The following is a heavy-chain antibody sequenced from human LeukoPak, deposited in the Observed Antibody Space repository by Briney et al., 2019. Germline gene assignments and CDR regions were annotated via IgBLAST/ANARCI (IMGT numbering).Heavy chain of an antibody. CDR1: GFTFVDYG. J-gene: IGHJ4*02. D-gene: IGHD3-3*02. Sequence: PGGSLRLSCATSGFTFVDYGLSWVRRAPGKGLEGLCAINYNGAITDYADSLKGRFTISRDNAKNSLYLRMDSLRAEDTALYYCARDRLGPSFSVSHFDLWGQGTLVTVSS. V-gene: IGHV3-20*04. CDR2: INYNGAIT. CDR3: ARDRLGPSFSVSHFDL.